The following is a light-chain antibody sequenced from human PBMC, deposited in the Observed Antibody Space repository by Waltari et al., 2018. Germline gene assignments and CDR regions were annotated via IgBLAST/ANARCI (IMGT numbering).Light chain of an antibody. J-gene: IGLJ2*01. CDR2: NDT. CDR3: QSVDVTALP. V-gene: IGLV3-25*03. Sequence: SYELTQPPSVSVSPGQTATITCAGDLLPNQFAFWYQQRPGQAPVLLIYNDTERAPGIPERFSGSTSGTTVTLTIAGVQAEDEADYFCQSVDVTALPFGGGTRLTVL. CDR1: LLPNQF.